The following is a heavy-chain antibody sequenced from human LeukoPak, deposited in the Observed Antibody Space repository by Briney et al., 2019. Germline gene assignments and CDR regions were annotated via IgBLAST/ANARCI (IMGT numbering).Heavy chain of an antibody. CDR3: ARSARGYSYAYESNFDY. CDR2: IIPIFGTA. D-gene: IGHD5-18*01. V-gene: IGHV1-69*01. J-gene: IGHJ4*02. CDR1: GGTFSSYA. Sequence: SVKVSCKASGGTFSSYAISWVRQAPGQGLEWMGGIIPIFGTANYAQKFQGRVTITADESTSTAYMGLSSLRSEDTAVYYCARSARGYSYAYESNFDYWGQGTLVTVSS.